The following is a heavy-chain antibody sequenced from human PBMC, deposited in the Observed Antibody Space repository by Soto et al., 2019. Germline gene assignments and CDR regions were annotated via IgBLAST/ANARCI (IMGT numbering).Heavy chain of an antibody. Sequence: QLQLQESGPGLVKPSETLSLTCTVSGGSISSSSYYWGWIRQPPGKGLEWIGSIYYSGSTYYNPSLRRRVAISVDTSRNQFSLKLSSVTAADTAGYYCARRDCSGGSCYYGYWGQGTLVTVSS. V-gene: IGHV4-39*01. CDR3: ARRDCSGGSCYYGY. J-gene: IGHJ4*02. CDR1: GGSISSSSYY. CDR2: IYYSGST. D-gene: IGHD2-15*01.